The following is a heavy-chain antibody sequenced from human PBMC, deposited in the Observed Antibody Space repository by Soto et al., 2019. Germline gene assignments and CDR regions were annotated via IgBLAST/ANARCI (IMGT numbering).Heavy chain of an antibody. CDR1: GGSISSSSYY. Sequence: SETLSLTCTVSGGSISSSSYYWGWIRQPPGKGLEWIGSIYYSGSTYYNPSLKSRVTISVDTSKNQFSLKLSSVTAADTAVYYCARYGTAVALRWSFDYWGQGTLVTVSS. J-gene: IGHJ4*02. CDR3: ARYGTAVALRWSFDY. V-gene: IGHV4-39*01. D-gene: IGHD6-19*01. CDR2: IYYSGST.